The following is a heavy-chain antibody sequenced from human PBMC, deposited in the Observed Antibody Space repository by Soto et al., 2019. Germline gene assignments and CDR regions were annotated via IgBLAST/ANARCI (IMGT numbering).Heavy chain of an antibody. Sequence: GSLRLSCAASGFTFSSYSMNWVRQAPGKGLEWVSSISSSSSYIYYADSVKGRFTISRDNAKNSLYLQMNSLRAEDTAVYYCARSPALRFLEWLFVDYWGQGTLVTV. J-gene: IGHJ4*02. CDR3: ARSPALRFLEWLFVDY. V-gene: IGHV3-21*01. CDR1: GFTFSSYS. D-gene: IGHD3-3*01. CDR2: ISSSSSYI.